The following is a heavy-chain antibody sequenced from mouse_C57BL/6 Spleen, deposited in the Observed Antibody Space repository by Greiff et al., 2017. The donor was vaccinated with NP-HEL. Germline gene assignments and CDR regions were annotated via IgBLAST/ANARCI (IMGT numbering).Heavy chain of an antibody. J-gene: IGHJ3*01. CDR1: GYAFTNYL. D-gene: IGHD1-1*01. CDR2: INPGSGGT. V-gene: IGHV1-54*01. Sequence: VQLVESGAELVRPGTSVKVSCKASGYAFTNYLIEWVKQRPGQGLEWIGVINPGSGGTNYNEKFKGKATLTADKSSSTAYMQLSSLTSEDSAVYFCAREGRSYRFAYWGQGTLVTVSA. CDR3: AREGRSYRFAY.